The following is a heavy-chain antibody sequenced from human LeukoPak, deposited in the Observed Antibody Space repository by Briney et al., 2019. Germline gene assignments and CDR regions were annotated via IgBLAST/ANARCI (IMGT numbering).Heavy chain of an antibody. J-gene: IGHJ5*02. D-gene: IGHD2-2*01. CDR1: GFTFSSYG. V-gene: IGHV3-23*01. CDR2: ISGSGGST. Sequence: GGPLRLSCAASGFTFSSYGMSWVRQAPGKGLEWVSAISGSGGSTYYADSVKGRFTISRDNSKNTLYLQMNSLRAEDTAVYYCAKVPPSDIVVVPVEFDPWGQGTLVTVSS. CDR3: AKVPPSDIVVVPVEFDP.